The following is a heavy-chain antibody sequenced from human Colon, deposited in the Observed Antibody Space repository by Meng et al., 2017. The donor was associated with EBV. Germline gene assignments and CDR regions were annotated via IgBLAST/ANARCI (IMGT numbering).Heavy chain of an antibody. CDR2: INTNTGTP. CDR3: ARVAPSGYRYFDY. CDR1: GYTSINHA. Sequence: QGQLVQSGAAWNKPGASVTVSCKASGYTSINHAMNWGRQAPGQGLEWMGWINTNTGTPTYAQGFTRRFVFSLDTSFRTAYLQISSLKAEDTAVYYCARVAPSGYRYFDYWGQGTLVTVSS. J-gene: IGHJ4*02. V-gene: IGHV7-4-1*02. D-gene: IGHD3-3*01.